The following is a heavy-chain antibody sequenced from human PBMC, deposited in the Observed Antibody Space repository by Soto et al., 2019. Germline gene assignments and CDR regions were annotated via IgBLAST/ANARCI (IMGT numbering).Heavy chain of an antibody. V-gene: IGHV1-69*01. CDR2: IIPIFGTA. J-gene: IGHJ4*02. D-gene: IGHD1-26*01. CDR3: ARDGGRHSGGVDY. Sequence: QVQLVQSGAEVKKPGSSVKVSCKASGGTFSRYSVNWVRQAPGQGLEWMGEIIPIFGTANYAQKFQGRVTITADESTSTAYMELSNLRSEVTAVYYCARDGGRHSGGVDYWGQGTLVTASS. CDR1: GGTFSRYS.